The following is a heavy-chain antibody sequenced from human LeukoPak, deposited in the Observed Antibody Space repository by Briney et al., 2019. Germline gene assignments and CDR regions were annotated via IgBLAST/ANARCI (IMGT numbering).Heavy chain of an antibody. D-gene: IGHD1-26*01. CDR2: IHYSGST. V-gene: IGHV4-39*07. J-gene: IGHJ3*02. CDR1: GXSISSSSYY. Sequence: SETLSLTCTVSGXSISSSSYYWGWIRQPPGKGLEWIGSIHYSGSTYYNPSLKSRVTISVDTSKNQFSLKLSSVTAADTAVYYCARNGGSYTFDIWGQGTMVTVSS. CDR3: ARNGGSYTFDI.